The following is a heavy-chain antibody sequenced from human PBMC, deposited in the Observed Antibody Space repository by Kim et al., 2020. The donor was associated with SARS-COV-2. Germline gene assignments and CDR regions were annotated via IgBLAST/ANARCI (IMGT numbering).Heavy chain of an antibody. J-gene: IGHJ4*02. D-gene: IGHD6-19*01. CDR1: GFSVSHNF. V-gene: IGHV3-53*01. CDR2: IYSAGGT. CDR3: ARGTASHSSGWYTFDY. Sequence: GGSLRLSCAVSGFSVSHNFMTWVRQAPGKGLEWVSVIYSAGGTYYADSAKGRFTISRDNSKNTVYLQMNSLRAEDTAMYFCARGTASHSSGWYTFDYWGQGTLVTVSS.